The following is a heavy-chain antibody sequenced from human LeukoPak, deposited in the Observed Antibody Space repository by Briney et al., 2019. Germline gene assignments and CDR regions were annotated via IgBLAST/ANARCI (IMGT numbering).Heavy chain of an antibody. Sequence: ASVKVSCKASGGTFSSYAISWVRQAPGQGLEWMGRIIPILGIANYAQKFQGRVTITADKSTSTAYMELSSLRSEDTAVYYCARASAGAAAGTSAFDIWGQGTMVTVSS. D-gene: IGHD6-13*01. CDR3: ARASAGAAAGTSAFDI. CDR2: IIPILGIA. CDR1: GGTFSSYA. J-gene: IGHJ3*02. V-gene: IGHV1-69*04.